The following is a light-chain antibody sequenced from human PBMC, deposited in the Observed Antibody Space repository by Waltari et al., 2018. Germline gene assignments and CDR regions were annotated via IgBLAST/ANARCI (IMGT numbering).Light chain of an antibody. Sequence: EIVLTQSPLCLPVTPGQTASISCRSRQHLLYSNVYNSLDLYLQKPGQSPQLLIYLGSNRASGVPDRFSGSGAGTDFTLKITRVEAEDVGVYYCMQALQTPLTFGGGTKVEIK. V-gene: IGKV2-28*01. J-gene: IGKJ4*01. CDR3: MQALQTPLT. CDR1: QHLLYSNVYNS. CDR2: LGS.